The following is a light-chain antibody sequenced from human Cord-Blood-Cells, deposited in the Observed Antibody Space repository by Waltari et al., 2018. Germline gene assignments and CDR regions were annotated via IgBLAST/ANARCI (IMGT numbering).Light chain of an antibody. CDR2: WAS. V-gene: IGKV4-1*01. CDR1: QSVLYSSNNKNY. Sequence: DIAMTQPPDSLAVSLGERATINCKSSQSVLYSSNNKNYLAWYQQKPGQPPKLLIYWASTRESGVPDRFSGSGSGTDFTLTISSLQAEDVAVYYCQQYYSTPYTFGQGTKLEIK. J-gene: IGKJ2*01. CDR3: QQYYSTPYT.